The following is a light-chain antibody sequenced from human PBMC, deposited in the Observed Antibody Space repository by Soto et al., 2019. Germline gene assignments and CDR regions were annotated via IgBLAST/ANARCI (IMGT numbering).Light chain of an antibody. CDR2: GAS. J-gene: IGKJ5*01. V-gene: IGKV1-12*01. CDR3: QQGGSFPIT. CDR1: QDIGRW. Sequence: DIQMTQSPSSVSASVGDRVTITCRASQDIGRWLAWYQQKPGKAPDLLIYGASSLQSGVPSRFYGSGSGTDFTLTISSLQPEDFATYYCQQGGSFPITFGQGTRLEIK.